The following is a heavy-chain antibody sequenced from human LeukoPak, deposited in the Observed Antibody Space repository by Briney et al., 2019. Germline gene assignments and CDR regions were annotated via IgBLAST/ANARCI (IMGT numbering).Heavy chain of an antibody. Sequence: SDTLSLTCTVSGGSLSSYYWRWVRQPPGKGLELIGYIYYSGSTNYNPSLKSRVTISVDTSKNQFSLKLSSVTAADTAVYYCARVSPLGGWFDPGGEGTLVTVS. CDR1: GGSLSSYY. CDR3: ARVSPLGGWFDP. V-gene: IGHV4-59*07. D-gene: IGHD3-16*01. CDR2: IYYSGST. J-gene: IGHJ5*02.